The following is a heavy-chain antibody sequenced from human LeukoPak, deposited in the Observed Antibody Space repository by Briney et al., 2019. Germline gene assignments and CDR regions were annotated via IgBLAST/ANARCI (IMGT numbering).Heavy chain of an antibody. Sequence: ASVKVSCKASGYTFTGYYMHWVRQAPGQGLEWMGIINPSGGSTSYAQKFQGRVTKTRDTSTSTVYTELSSLRSEDTAVYYCARDRRAYYYDSSGYYYAGYWGQGTLVTVSS. CDR1: GYTFTGYY. CDR2: INPSGGST. J-gene: IGHJ4*02. D-gene: IGHD3-22*01. CDR3: ARDRRAYYYDSSGYYYAGY. V-gene: IGHV1-46*03.